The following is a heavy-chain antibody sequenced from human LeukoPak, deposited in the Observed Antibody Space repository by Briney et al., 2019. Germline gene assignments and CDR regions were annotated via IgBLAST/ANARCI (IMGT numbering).Heavy chain of an antibody. CDR1: GFTFSDYY. CDR3: ASANPPSPYYDFWSGPLAPFDP. J-gene: IGHJ5*02. V-gene: IGHV3-11*04. CDR2: ISSSGSTI. Sequence: GGSLRLSCAASGFTFSDYYMSWIRQAPGKGLEWVSYISSSGSTIYYADSVKGRFTISRDNAKNSLYLQMNSLRAEDTAVYYCASANPPSPYYDFWSGPLAPFDPWAREPWSPSPQ. D-gene: IGHD3-3*01.